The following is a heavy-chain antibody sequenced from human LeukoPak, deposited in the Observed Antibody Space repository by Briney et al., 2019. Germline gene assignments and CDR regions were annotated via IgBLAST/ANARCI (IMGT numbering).Heavy chain of an antibody. CDR2: IIGSSAST. D-gene: IGHD3-3*01. CDR3: AKDPHFGVVIIPHFDY. V-gene: IGHV3-23*01. J-gene: IGHJ4*02. CDR1: GFTFSSYA. Sequence: PGGTLRLSCAASGFTFSSYAMSWVRQAPGKGREWVSAIIGSSASTYYAVSVKGRFTISRDNSKSTLYLQMNSLRAEDTAVYYCAKDPHFGVVIIPHFDYWGQGTLVTVSS.